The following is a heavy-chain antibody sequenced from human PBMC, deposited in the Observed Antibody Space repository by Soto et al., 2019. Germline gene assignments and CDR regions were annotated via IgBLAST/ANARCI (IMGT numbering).Heavy chain of an antibody. J-gene: IGHJ6*02. Sequence: SLTCAVSGYSISSGYYWGWIRQPPGKGLEWIGSIYHSGSTYYNPSLKSRVTISVDTSKNQFSLKLSSVTAADTAVYYCARDKVVRGFDYYYGMDVWGQGTTVTVSS. V-gene: IGHV4-38-2*02. CDR3: ARDKVVRGFDYYYGMDV. D-gene: IGHD3-10*01. CDR1: GYSISSGYY. CDR2: IYHSGST.